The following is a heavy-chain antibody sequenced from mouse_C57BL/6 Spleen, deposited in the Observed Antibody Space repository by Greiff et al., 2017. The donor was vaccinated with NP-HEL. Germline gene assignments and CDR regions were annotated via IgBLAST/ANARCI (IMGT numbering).Heavy chain of an antibody. CDR3: ARRHYYGSSYVHWYFDV. D-gene: IGHD1-1*01. CDR1: GYTFTTYP. Sequence: VQLQQSGAELVKPGASVTMSCKASGYTFTTYPIEWMKQNHGKSLEWIGNFHPYNDDTKYNEKFKGKATLTGEKSSSTVYLELSRLTSDDSAVYYCARRHYYGSSYVHWYFDVWGTGTTVTVSS. CDR2: FHPYNDDT. J-gene: IGHJ1*03. V-gene: IGHV1-47*01.